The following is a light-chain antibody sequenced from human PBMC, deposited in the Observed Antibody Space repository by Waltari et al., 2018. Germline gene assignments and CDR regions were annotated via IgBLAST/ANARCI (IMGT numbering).Light chain of an antibody. CDR1: HNINNF. J-gene: IGKJ4*01. Sequence: DIQMTQSPSALSASVGERVTITCQARHNINNFLHWYQQKPGKAPKLLIYDVSNLETGVPSRFSGSRSGTVFTFTISSLQPEDIATYYCQQYDSLPPLTFGGGTKVEI. CDR2: DVS. V-gene: IGKV1-33*01. CDR3: QQYDSLPPLT.